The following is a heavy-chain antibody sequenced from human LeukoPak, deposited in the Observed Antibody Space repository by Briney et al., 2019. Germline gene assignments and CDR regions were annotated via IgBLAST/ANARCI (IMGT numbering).Heavy chain of an antibody. V-gene: IGHV3-48*04. CDR3: AKEERYFDY. CDR1: GFTFSSYS. CDR2: ISSSGSTI. Sequence: GGSLRLSCTASGFTFSSYSMNWVRQAPGKGLEWVSYISSSGSTIYYADSVKGRFTISRDNAKNSLYLQMGSLRAEDTAVYYCAKEERYFDYWGQGTLVTVSS. J-gene: IGHJ4*02. D-gene: IGHD1-1*01.